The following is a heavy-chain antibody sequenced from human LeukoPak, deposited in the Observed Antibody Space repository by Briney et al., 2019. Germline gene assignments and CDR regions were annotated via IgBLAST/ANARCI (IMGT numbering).Heavy chain of an antibody. Sequence: GGSLRLSCAASGFTFSSYAMHWVRQAPGKGLEWVAVISYDGSNKYYADSVKGRFTISRDNSKNTLYLQMNSLRAEDTAVYYCARRDRLTYYYDSSGPSWGQGTLVTVSS. CDR3: ARRDRLTYYYDSSGPS. D-gene: IGHD3-22*01. J-gene: IGHJ5*02. CDR1: GFTFSSYA. CDR2: ISYDGSNK. V-gene: IGHV3-30-3*01.